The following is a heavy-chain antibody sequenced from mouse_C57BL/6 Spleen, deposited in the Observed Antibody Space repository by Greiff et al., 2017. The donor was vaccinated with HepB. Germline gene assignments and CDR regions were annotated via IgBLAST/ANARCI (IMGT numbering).Heavy chain of an antibody. CDR1: GFNIKDDY. V-gene: IGHV14-4*01. D-gene: IGHD2-5*01. CDR2: IDPENGDT. J-gene: IGHJ1*03. Sequence: VQLQQSGAELVRPGASVKLSCTASGFNIKDDYMHWVKQRPEQGLEWMGWIDPENGDTEYATKFQGTATITADTSSKTAYLQLSSLTSEDTAVYYCTTSNYAYFDVWGTGTTVTVSS. CDR3: TTSNYAYFDV.